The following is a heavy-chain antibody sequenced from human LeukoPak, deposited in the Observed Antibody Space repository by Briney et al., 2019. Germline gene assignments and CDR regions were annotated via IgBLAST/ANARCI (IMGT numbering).Heavy chain of an antibody. D-gene: IGHD3-22*01. CDR2: INPSGGST. Sequence: ASVKVSCKASGYTFTSYYMHWVRQAPGQGLEWMGIINPSGGSTSYAQKFQGRVTMTRDTSTSTVYMELSSLRSEDTAVYYCARDWRLDDSSRYPGDYWGQGTLVTVSS. CDR3: ARDWRLDDSSRYPGDY. CDR1: GYTFTSYY. J-gene: IGHJ4*02. V-gene: IGHV1-46*01.